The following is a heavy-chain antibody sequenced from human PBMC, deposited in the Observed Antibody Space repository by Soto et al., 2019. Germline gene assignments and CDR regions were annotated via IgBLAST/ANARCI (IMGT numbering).Heavy chain of an antibody. J-gene: IGHJ6*02. Sequence: PGGSLRLSCAASGFTFSSYAMHWVRQAPGKGLEWVAVISYDGSNKYYADSVKGRFTISRDNSKNTLYLQMNSLRAEDTAVYYCARDGGSDDYYYYKGMDVWDQGTTVTVSS. V-gene: IGHV3-30-3*01. CDR1: GFTFSSYA. D-gene: IGHD3-16*01. CDR3: ARDGGSDDYYYYKGMDV. CDR2: ISYDGSNK.